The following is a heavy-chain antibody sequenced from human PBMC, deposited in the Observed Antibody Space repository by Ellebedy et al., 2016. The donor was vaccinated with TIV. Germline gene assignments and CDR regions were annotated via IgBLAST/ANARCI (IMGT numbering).Heavy chain of an antibody. J-gene: IGHJ4*02. D-gene: IGHD6-19*01. CDR1: GFTFSSYA. Sequence: GGSLRLXXAASGFTFSSYAMSWVRQAPGKGLEWVSAISGSGGSTYYADSVKGRFTISRDNSKNTLYLQMNSLRAEDTAVYYCAKEGGGIAVAGSDYWGQGTLVTVSS. V-gene: IGHV3-23*01. CDR3: AKEGGGIAVAGSDY. CDR2: ISGSGGST.